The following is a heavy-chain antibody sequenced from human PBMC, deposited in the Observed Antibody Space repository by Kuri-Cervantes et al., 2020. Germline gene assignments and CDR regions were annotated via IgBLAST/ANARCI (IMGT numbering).Heavy chain of an antibody. CDR1: GFTFSYYW. Sequence: GGSLRLSCEASGFTFSYYWMNWVRQAPGKGLEWVANIKQDGSEKYYVDSVKGRFTISRDNAKNSLYLQMNSLRAEDTAVYYCARIGYSSGWTNFDYWGQGTLVTVSS. CDR2: IKQDGSEK. J-gene: IGHJ4*02. D-gene: IGHD6-19*01. V-gene: IGHV3-7*01. CDR3: ARIGYSSGWTNFDY.